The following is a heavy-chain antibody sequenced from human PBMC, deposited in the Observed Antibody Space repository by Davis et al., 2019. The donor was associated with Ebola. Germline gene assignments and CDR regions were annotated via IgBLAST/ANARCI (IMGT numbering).Heavy chain of an antibody. CDR3: ASGYCSSTSCSQTRKGYYYYGMDV. Sequence: SVKVSCKASGGTFSSYAISWVRQAPGQGLEWMGRIIPILGIANYAQKFQGRVTITADKSTSTAYMELSSLRSEDTAVYYCASGYCSSTSCSQTRKGYYYYGMDVWGQGTTVTVFS. V-gene: IGHV1-69*04. CDR1: GGTFSSYA. CDR2: IIPILGIA. D-gene: IGHD2-2*01. J-gene: IGHJ6*02.